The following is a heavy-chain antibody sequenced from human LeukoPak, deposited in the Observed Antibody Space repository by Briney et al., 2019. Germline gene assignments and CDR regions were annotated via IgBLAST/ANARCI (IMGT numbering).Heavy chain of an antibody. CDR2: ISYDGITK. D-gene: IGHD2-21*01. CDR1: GFSFSDYG. V-gene: IGHV3-30*18. CDR3: AKDHTTWAYCGGDCSYDAFDI. J-gene: IGHJ3*02. Sequence: PGGSLRLSCVASGFSFSDYGMHWVRQAPGKGLEWMAVISYDGITKKYADSVQGRFTISRDNSKNTLYLQMNSLRAEDTAVYYCAKDHTTWAYCGGDCSYDAFDIWGQGTMVTVSS.